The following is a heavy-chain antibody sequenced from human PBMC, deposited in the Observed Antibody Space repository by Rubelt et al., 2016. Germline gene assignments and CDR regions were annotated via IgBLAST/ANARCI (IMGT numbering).Heavy chain of an antibody. Sequence: VRQAPGKGLEWMGGFDPEDGETIYAQKFQGRVTMTEDTSTDTAYMELSSLRSEDTAVYYRATFLVRAHWYFDLWGRGTLVTVSS. D-gene: IGHD2-2*01. J-gene: IGHJ2*01. CDR3: ATFLVRAHWYFDL. CDR2: FDPEDGET. V-gene: IGHV1-24*01.